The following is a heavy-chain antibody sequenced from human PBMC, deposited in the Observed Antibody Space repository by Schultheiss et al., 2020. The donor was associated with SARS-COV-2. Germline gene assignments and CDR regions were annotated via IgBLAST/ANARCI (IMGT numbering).Heavy chain of an antibody. D-gene: IGHD3-22*01. Sequence: ASVKVSCKASGGTFSSYTISWVRQAPGQGLEWMGWMNPNSGNTGYAQKFQGRVTMTRNTSISTAYMELSSLRSEDTAVYYCARAPRGLSYYDSSGYYYPERDAEYFQHWGQGTLVTVSS. J-gene: IGHJ1*01. CDR3: ARAPRGLSYYDSSGYYYPERDAEYFQH. CDR1: GGTFSSYT. CDR2: MNPNSGNT. V-gene: IGHV1-8*02.